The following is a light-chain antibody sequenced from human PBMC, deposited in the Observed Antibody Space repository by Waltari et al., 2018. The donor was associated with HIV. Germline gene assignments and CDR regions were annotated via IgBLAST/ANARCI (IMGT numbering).Light chain of an antibody. J-gene: IGLJ2*01. CDR2: DDF. CDR1: ALPKKY. CDR3: YSTDSSGNHRGV. Sequence: SYELTQPPSVSVSPGQTARVTCSGGALPKKYAYGYQQKSGQAPVLVIYDDFKRPSGIPERFSGSSSGTMATLTISGAQVEDEADYYCYSTDSSGNHRGVFGGGTKLTVL. V-gene: IGLV3-10*01.